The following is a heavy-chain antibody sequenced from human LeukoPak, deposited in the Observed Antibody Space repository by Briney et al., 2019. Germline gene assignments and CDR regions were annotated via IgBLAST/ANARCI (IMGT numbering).Heavy chain of an antibody. J-gene: IGHJ5*02. CDR1: GDSVSSNSAA. CDR3: ARESPGAVGATRRNWFDP. CDR2: TYYRSKWYN. D-gene: IGHD1-26*01. Sequence: SQTLSLTCAISGDSVSSNSAAWNWIRQSPSRGLEWLGRTYYRSKWYNDYAVSVKSRITINPDTSKNQFSLQLNSVTPEDTAVYYCARESPGAVGATRRNWFDPWGQGTLVTVSS. V-gene: IGHV6-1*01.